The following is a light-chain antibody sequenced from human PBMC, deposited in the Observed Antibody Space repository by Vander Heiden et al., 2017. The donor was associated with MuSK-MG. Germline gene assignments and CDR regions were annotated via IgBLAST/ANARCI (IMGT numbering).Light chain of an antibody. CDR2: DAS. Sequence: EIVLTQSPATLYLSQGERATLSCRASQSVIIYLAWYHQKPGQAPRLLIYDASNRATGIPARCSGSGSGTDVTLTISILEPEDFAVYYCQHQTGWPLTFGGGTKVEIK. CDR3: QHQTGWPLT. CDR1: QSVIIY. J-gene: IGKJ4*01. V-gene: IGKV3-11*01.